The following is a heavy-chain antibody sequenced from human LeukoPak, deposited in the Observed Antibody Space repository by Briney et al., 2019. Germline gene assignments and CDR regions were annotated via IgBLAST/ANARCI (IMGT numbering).Heavy chain of an antibody. V-gene: IGHV3-48*01. CDR2: ISSSSSTI. CDR1: GFTFSSYS. CDR3: ATNWNRVAFDI. J-gene: IGHJ3*02. D-gene: IGHD1-1*01. Sequence: GGSLRLSCAASGFTFSSYSMNWVRQAPGKGLEWVSYISSSSSTIYYADSVKGRFTISGDNAKNSLYLQMNSLRAEDTAVYYCATNWNRVAFDIWGQGTMVTVSS.